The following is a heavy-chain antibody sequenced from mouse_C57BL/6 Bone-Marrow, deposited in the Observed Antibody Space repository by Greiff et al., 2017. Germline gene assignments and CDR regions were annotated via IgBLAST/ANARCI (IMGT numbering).Heavy chain of an antibody. J-gene: IGHJ2*01. CDR2: INPGSGGT. D-gene: IGHD1-1*01. CDR3: ARGGLLPSVERCFDN. V-gene: IGHV1-54*01. Sequence: VQLQQSGAELVRPGTSVKVSCKASGYAFTNYLIEWVKQRPGQGLEWIGVINPGSGGTNYNEKFKGKATLTADKSSSTAYMKLSSLTSEDSAVYFCARGGLLPSVERCFDNWGQGTTRSVSS. CDR1: GYAFTNYL.